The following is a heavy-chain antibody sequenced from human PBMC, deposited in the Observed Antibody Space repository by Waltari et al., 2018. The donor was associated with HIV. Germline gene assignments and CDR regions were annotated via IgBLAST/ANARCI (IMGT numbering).Heavy chain of an antibody. Sequence: QVQLQESGPGLVKPSETLSLTCVVSDYSISSGYYWGWIRQPPGKGLEWIGNIYHSGNTYYTPSLMSRVTISVDTSKNQFSLRLSSVTAADTAVYYCASAFIEYFDYWGQGTLVTVSS. J-gene: IGHJ4*02. CDR2: IYHSGNT. CDR3: ASAFIEYFDY. D-gene: IGHD3-16*02. V-gene: IGHV4-38-2*01. CDR1: DYSISSGYY.